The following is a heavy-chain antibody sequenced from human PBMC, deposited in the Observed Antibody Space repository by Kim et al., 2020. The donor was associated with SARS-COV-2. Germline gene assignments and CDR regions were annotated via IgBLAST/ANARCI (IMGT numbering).Heavy chain of an antibody. J-gene: IGHJ4*02. D-gene: IGHD4-17*01. Sequence: YAQKFQGRVTMTRDTSTSTVYMELSSLRSEDTAVYYCARDWEGATVGPDYWGQGTLVTVSS. CDR3: ARDWEGATVGPDY. V-gene: IGHV1-46*01.